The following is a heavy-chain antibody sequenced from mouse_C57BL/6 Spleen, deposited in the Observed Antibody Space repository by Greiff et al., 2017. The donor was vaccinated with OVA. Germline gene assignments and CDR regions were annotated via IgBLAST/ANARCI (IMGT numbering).Heavy chain of an antibody. CDR2: INPSVSET. CDR3: ARSSGTTVVADY. D-gene: IGHD1-1*01. J-gene: IGHJ2*01. CDR1: GYTFTSYW. Sequence: QVQLQQPGAELVRPGSSVKLSCKASGYTFTSYWMHWVKQRPNKGLEWIGNINPSVSETHYNQKLKDKATLTVDKSSSTAYMQLSILTSEDSAVYYCARSSGTTVVADYWGQGTTLTVSS. V-gene: IGHV1-52*01.